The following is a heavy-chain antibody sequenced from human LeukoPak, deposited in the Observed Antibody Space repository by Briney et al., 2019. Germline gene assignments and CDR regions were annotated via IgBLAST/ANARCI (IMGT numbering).Heavy chain of an antibody. V-gene: IGHV3-21*01. CDR3: VRDTFSPDAFDI. J-gene: IGHJ3*02. Sequence: GGSLRLSCAASGFTFSSYSMNWVRQAPGKGLEWVSSISTSSSYIYAADSVKGRFTISRDNAKNSLYLQMNSLRAEDTAVYYCVRDTFSPDAFDIWGQGTMVTVSS. CDR1: GFTFSSYS. CDR2: ISTSSSYI. D-gene: IGHD3-16*01.